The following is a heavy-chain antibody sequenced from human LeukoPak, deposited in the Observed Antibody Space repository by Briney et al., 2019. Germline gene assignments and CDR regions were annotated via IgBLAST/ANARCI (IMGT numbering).Heavy chain of an antibody. CDR2: ISAYNGNT. CDR3: VRGDLRYFDWLNAFDY. D-gene: IGHD3-9*01. Sequence: ASVKVSCKASGYTFTSYGISWVRQAPGQGLEWMGWISAYNGNTNYAQKLQGRVTMTTDTSTSTAYMELRSLRSDDTAVYYCVRGDLRYFDWLNAFDYWGQGTLVTVSS. CDR1: GYTFTSYG. V-gene: IGHV1-18*01. J-gene: IGHJ4*02.